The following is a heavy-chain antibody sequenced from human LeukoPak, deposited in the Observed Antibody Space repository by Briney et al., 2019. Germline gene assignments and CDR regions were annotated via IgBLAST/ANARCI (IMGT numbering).Heavy chain of an antibody. V-gene: IGHV1-69*05. CDR1: GGTFSSYA. J-gene: IGHJ4*02. D-gene: IGHD2-15*01. CDR3: ASEVHRYCSAGSCYFND. CDR2: IIPIFGTA. Sequence: SVKVSCKASGGTFSSYAISWVRQAPGQGLEWMGRIIPIFGTANYAQKFQGRVTITTDESTSTAYMELSSLRSEDTAVYYCASEVHRYCSAGSCYFNDRGQGTLVTVSS.